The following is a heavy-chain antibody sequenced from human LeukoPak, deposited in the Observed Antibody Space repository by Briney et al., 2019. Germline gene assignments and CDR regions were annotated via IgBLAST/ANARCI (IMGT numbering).Heavy chain of an antibody. J-gene: IGHJ6*03. CDR2: ISSSGNTI. CDR3: ARAGDYDFYYYMDV. D-gene: IGHD4-17*01. CDR1: GFTFSDYY. Sequence: GGSLRLSCAASGFTFSDYYMTWIRQTPGKGLEWVSYISSSGNTINYADSVEGRFTISRDNAKNSLYLQMNSLRAEDTAVYFRARAGDYDFYYYMDVWGKGTTVTVSS. V-gene: IGHV3-11*01.